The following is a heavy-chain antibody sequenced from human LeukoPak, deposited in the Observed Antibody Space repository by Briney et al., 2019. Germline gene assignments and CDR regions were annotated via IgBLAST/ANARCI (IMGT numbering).Heavy chain of an antibody. J-gene: IGHJ5*02. CDR2: INSDGSST. CDR3: VRPRVAAANCFDP. D-gene: IGHD2-2*01. V-gene: IGHV3-74*01. CDR1: GFTSSDYW. Sequence: GGSLRLSCAASGFTSSDYWMHWVRQGPGKGLVWVSRINSDGSSTNYADSVKGRFTISRDNAKNTLYLQMNSLRAEDTAVYYCVRPRVAAANCFDPWGQGTLVTVSS.